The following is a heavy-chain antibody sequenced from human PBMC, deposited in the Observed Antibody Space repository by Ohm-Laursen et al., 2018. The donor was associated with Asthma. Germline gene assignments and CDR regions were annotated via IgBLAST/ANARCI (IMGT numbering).Heavy chain of an antibody. V-gene: IGHV3-7*05. CDR1: GFTFSNHW. CDR2: INQDGIIW. J-gene: IGHJ4*02. CDR3: AVSIYAYGEGAY. Sequence: SLRLSCSASGFTFSNHWMTWVRQAPGRGLEWVANINQDGIIWGYVDSVKGRFAISRDNAHNSLYLQMNSLRAEDTAFYYCAVSIYAYGEGAYWGQGTLVTVSS. D-gene: IGHD3-10*01.